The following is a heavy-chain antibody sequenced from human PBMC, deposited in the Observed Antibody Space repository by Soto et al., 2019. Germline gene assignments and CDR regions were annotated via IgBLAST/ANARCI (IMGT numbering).Heavy chain of an antibody. D-gene: IGHD2-2*01. V-gene: IGHV6-1*01. CDR2: TYYRSKWYN. CDR1: GDSVSSNSAA. Sequence: SQTLSLTCAISGDSVSSNSAAWNWIRQSPSRGLEWLGRTYYRSKWYNDYAVSVKSRITINPDTSKNQFSLQLNSVTPEDTAVYYCARERTLGYCSSTSCYGGDYFDYWGQGTLVTVSS. J-gene: IGHJ4*02. CDR3: ARERTLGYCSSTSCYGGDYFDY.